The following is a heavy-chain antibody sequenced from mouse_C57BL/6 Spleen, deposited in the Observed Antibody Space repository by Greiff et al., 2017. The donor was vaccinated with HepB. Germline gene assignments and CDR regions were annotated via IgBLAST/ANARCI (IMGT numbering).Heavy chain of an antibody. CDR1: GYTFTSYW. Sequence: QVQLKQPGAELVKPGASVKLSCKASGYTFTSYWMHWVKQRPGRGLEWIGRIDPNRGGTKYNEKFKSKATLTVDKPSSTAYMQRSSLTSEDSAVYYCARAKYYGSSTWFAYWGQGTLVTVSA. CDR3: ARAKYYGSSTWFAY. D-gene: IGHD1-1*01. CDR2: IDPNRGGT. V-gene: IGHV1-72*01. J-gene: IGHJ3*01.